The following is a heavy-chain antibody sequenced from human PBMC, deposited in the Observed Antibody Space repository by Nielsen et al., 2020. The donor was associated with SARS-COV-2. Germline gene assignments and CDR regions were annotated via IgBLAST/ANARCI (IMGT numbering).Heavy chain of an antibody. V-gene: IGHV3-7*01. J-gene: IGHJ6*02. CDR3: MRELDV. CDR1: GFTFSNFW. CDR2: INEDGGVK. Sequence: GESLKISCVASGFTFSNFWMHWVRQAPGKGLEWAANINEDGGVKYSVDSVKGRFTISRDNAKNSLYLQMTSLRAEDTAVYYCMRELDVWGQGTTVIVAS.